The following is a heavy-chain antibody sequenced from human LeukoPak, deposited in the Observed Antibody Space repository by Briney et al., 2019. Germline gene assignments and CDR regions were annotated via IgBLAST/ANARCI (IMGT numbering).Heavy chain of an antibody. V-gene: IGHV3-7*03. CDR1: GFTFSSYW. J-gene: IGHJ4*02. CDR2: IKQDGSEK. CDR3: ARVLSPTDSSGSFDY. D-gene: IGHD3-22*01. Sequence: PGGSLRLSCAASGFTFSSYWMSWVRQAPGKGLEWVANIKQDGSEKYYVDSVKGRFTISRDNAKNSLYLQMNSLRAEDTALYYCARVLSPTDSSGSFDYWGQGTLVTVSS.